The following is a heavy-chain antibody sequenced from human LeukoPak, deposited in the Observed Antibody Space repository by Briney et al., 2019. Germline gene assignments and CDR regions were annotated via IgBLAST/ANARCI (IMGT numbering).Heavy chain of an antibody. J-gene: IGHJ5*02. CDR2: MNPNSGNT. V-gene: IGHV1-8*01. D-gene: IGHD3-10*01. Sequence: VASVKVSCKASGYTFTSYDINWVRQATGQGLEWMGWMNPNSGNTGYAQKFQGRVTMTRNTSISTAYMKLSSLRSEDTAVYYCARGPERSRYGSGSSWFDPWGQGTLVTVSS. CDR1: GYTFTSYD. CDR3: ARGPERSRYGSGSSWFDP.